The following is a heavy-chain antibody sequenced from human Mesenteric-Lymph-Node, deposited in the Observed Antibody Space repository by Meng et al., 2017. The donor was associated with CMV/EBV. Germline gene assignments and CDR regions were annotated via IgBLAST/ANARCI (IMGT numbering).Heavy chain of an antibody. Sequence: FTDFYLHWVKQAPGKGLQWVGLVDPEDGETIYSEKFQGRVTMTADTSTDTAYMDLSSLRSEDTAVYYCAAYSVFITSATQQQYFDSWGQGTLVTVSS. CDR1: FTDFY. J-gene: IGHJ4*02. D-gene: IGHD3-10*01. CDR3: AAYSVFITSATQQQYFDS. CDR2: VDPEDGET. V-gene: IGHV1-69-2*01.